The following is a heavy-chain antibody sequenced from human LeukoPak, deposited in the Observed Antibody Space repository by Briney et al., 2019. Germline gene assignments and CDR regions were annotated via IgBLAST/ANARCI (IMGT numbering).Heavy chain of an antibody. CDR3: ATTAATYYFDY. J-gene: IGHJ4*02. Sequence: PGGSLRLSCAASGFTFSSYDMHWVRQAPGKGLEWVSLIYTGGHTYYADSVKGRFTISRDNSKNTLCLQMNSLRAEDTAFYYCATTAATYYFDYWGQGTLVTVSS. D-gene: IGHD6-13*01. CDR2: IYTGGHT. CDR1: GFTFSSYD. V-gene: IGHV3-53*01.